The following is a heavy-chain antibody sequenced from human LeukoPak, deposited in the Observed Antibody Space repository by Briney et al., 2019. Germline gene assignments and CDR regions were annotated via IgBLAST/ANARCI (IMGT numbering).Heavy chain of an antibody. Sequence: GGSLRLSCAASGFRFSSYSMNWVRQAPGKGLEWVSYISGSGNAIHYTDSVKGRFTISRDNAKNALYLQMNSLRAEDTAVYFCARDYLYAFDYWGQGTLVTVSS. CDR1: GFRFSSYS. CDR3: ARDYLYAFDY. J-gene: IGHJ4*02. D-gene: IGHD2-2*01. V-gene: IGHV3-48*01. CDR2: ISGSGNAI.